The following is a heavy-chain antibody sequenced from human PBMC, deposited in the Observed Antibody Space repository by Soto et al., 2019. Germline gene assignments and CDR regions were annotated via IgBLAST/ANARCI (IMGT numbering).Heavy chain of an antibody. V-gene: IGHV1-8*01. CDR3: ARWFGQSYYYYGMDV. Sequence: ASVKVSCKVSGYTFTSYDINWVRQATGQGLEWMGWMNPNSGNTGYAQKFQGRVTMTRNTSISTAYMELSSLRSEDTAVYYCARWFGQSYYYYGMDVWGKGTTVTVSS. D-gene: IGHD3-10*01. J-gene: IGHJ6*04. CDR2: MNPNSGNT. CDR1: GYTFTSYD.